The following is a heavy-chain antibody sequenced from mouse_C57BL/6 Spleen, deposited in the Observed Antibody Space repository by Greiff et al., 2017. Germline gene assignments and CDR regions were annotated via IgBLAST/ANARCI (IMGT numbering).Heavy chain of an antibody. V-gene: IGHV1-50*01. Sequence: VQLQQPGAELVKPGASVKLSCKASGYTFTSYWMQWVKQRPGQGREWIGEIDPSDSYTNYNQKFKGKATLTVDTSSSTAYMQLSSLTSEDSAVYYCARGGSSYYAMDYWGQGTSVTVSS. CDR1: GYTFTSYW. D-gene: IGHD1-1*01. CDR3: ARGGSSYYAMDY. J-gene: IGHJ4*01. CDR2: IDPSDSYT.